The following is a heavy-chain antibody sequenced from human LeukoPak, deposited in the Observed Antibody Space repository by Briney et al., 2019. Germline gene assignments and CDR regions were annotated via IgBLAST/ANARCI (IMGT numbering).Heavy chain of an antibody. CDR2: IYTSGST. CDR1: GGSISSGSYY. Sequence: SQTLSLTCTVSGGSISSGSYYWSWIRQPAGKGLEWIGRIYTSGSTNYNPSLKSRVTISVDTSKNQFPLKLSSVTAADTAVYYCARSTDYYYYYMDVWGKGTTVTISS. CDR3: ARSTDYYYYYMDV. D-gene: IGHD4-17*01. V-gene: IGHV4-61*02. J-gene: IGHJ6*03.